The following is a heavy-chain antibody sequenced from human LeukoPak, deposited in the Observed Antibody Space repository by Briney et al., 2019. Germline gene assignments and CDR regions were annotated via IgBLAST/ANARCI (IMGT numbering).Heavy chain of an antibody. CDR1: GFTFGNYA. J-gene: IGHJ6*02. V-gene: IGHV3-49*04. CDR3: TRDGPPRIGAYYYYGMDV. Sequence: RSLRLSCTAFGFTFGNYAMSWVRQAPGKGLEGVGFIRSKAYGGTTEYAASVKGRFTISRDDSKSIAYLQMNSLKTEDTAVYYCTRDGPPRIGAYYYYGMDVWGQGTTVTVSS. D-gene: IGHD1-14*01. CDR2: IRSKAYGGTT.